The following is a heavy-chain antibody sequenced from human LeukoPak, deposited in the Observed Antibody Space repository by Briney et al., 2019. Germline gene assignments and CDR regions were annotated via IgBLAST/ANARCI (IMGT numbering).Heavy chain of an antibody. CDR2: IRGGGSNT. CDR3: AKCSASYSNDAFDV. V-gene: IGHV3-23*01. J-gene: IGHJ3*01. D-gene: IGHD3-10*02. CDR1: GFTFNNYA. Sequence: QPGGSLRLSCAASGFTFNNYAMTWVRQAPEKGLEWVSYIRGGGSNTRYSDSVKGRFIISRDNSKNILYLQMNSLRAEDTAIYYCAKCSASYSNDAFDVWGRGTMVTVSS.